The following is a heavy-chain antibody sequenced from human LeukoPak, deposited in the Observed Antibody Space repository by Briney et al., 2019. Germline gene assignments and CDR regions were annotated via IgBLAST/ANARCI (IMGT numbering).Heavy chain of an antibody. CDR1: GFTFSGYA. D-gene: IGHD3-9*01. Sequence: GGSLRLSCAASGFTFSGYAMSWVRQAPGKGLEWVSAISGSGGSTYYADSVKGRFTISRDNSKNTLYLQMNSLRAEDTAVYYCAKVRDILTGYYYPAPVFDYWGQGTLVTVSS. CDR2: ISGSGGST. V-gene: IGHV3-23*01. CDR3: AKVRDILTGYYYPAPVFDY. J-gene: IGHJ4*02.